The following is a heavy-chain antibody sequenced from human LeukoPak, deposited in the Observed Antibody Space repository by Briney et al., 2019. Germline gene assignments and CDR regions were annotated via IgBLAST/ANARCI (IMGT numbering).Heavy chain of an antibody. Sequence: GASVKVSCKASGYTFTSYAMHWVRQAPGQRLEWMGWINAGNGNTKYSQKFQGRVTITRDTSASTAYMELSSLRSEDTAVYYCARNRVYSYESDYYYGMDVWGQGTTVTVSS. J-gene: IGHJ6*02. D-gene: IGHD5-18*01. V-gene: IGHV1-3*01. CDR3: ARNRVYSYESDYYYGMDV. CDR2: INAGNGNT. CDR1: GYTFTSYA.